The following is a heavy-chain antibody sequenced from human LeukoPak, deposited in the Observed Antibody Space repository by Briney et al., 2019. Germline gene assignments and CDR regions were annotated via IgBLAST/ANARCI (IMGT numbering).Heavy chain of an antibody. Sequence: ASVKVSCKASGYTFTSYVMNWVRQAPGQGLEWMGWININTGNPTYAPGFTGRFVFSLDTSVSTAYLQIRSLKAEDTAVYYCAGNGWSDAFDIWGQGTMVTVSS. V-gene: IGHV7-4-1*01. CDR2: ININTGNP. CDR1: GYTFTSYV. CDR3: AGNGWSDAFDI. D-gene: IGHD6-19*01. J-gene: IGHJ3*02.